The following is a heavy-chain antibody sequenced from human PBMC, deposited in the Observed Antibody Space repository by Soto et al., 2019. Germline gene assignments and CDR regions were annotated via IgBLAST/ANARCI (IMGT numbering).Heavy chain of an antibody. CDR3: HRSSDADYWMGV. CDR2: IYHGVNT. CDR1: GGSTSSGGYS. V-gene: IGHV4-30-2*01. D-gene: IGHD2-2*01. Sequence: PSDTLSLTCAVSGGSTSSGGYSRSWIRQPPGKGLEWIGYIYHGVNTYYNPSLESRVSISQDRSKNQFSLKLTSVTAADTAVYYCHRSSDADYWMGVWGPGTTVTVSS. J-gene: IGHJ6*02.